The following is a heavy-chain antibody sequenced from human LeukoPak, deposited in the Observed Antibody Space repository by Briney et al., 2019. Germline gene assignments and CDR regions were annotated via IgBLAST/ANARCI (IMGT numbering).Heavy chain of an antibody. Sequence: SETLSLTCAVFGGSFSAHFWSWIRQPPGKGLEWIGEINHSGCTNYNPSLKSRVTISVDRSKNQLSLKLSSVTAADTAVYHCARVTAGALDYWGQGTLVNVSS. J-gene: IGHJ4*02. CDR1: GGSFSAHF. D-gene: IGHD1-26*01. CDR3: ARVTAGALDY. V-gene: IGHV4-34*01. CDR2: INHSGCT.